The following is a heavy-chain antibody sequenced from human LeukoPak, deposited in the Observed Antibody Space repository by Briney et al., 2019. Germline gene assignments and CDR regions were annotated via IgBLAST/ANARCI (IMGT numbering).Heavy chain of an antibody. D-gene: IGHD1-26*01. CDR2: IYHSGST. Sequence: SETLSLTCTVSGGSISSGGYYWSWIRQPPGKGLEWIGYIYHSGSTYYNPSLKSRVTISVDRSKNQFSLKLSSVTAADTAVYYCARVKRGSYFGVYWGQGTLVTVSS. CDR3: ARVKRGSYFGVY. J-gene: IGHJ4*02. CDR1: GGSISSGGYY. V-gene: IGHV4-30-2*01.